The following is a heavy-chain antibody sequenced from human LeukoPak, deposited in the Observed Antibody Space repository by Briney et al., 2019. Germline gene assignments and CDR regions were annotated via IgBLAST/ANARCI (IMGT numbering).Heavy chain of an antibody. J-gene: IGHJ3*01. V-gene: IGHV3-74*01. CDR2: INQDESNA. CDR3: GRGGDGIDF. D-gene: IGHD3-10*01. CDR1: GFAFSNYL. Sequence: GGSLRLSCAVSGFAFSNYLMHWVRQAPGKGLVWVSRINQDESNAYADSVRGRFTISIDNAKDTLYLQMNSLKDEDTTVYFCGRGGDGIDFWGQGTMVIVSS.